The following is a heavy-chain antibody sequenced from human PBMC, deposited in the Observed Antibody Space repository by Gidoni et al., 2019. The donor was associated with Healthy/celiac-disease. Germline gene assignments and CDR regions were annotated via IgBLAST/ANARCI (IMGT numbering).Heavy chain of an antibody. CDR1: GYSISSGYY. J-gene: IGHJ3*02. CDR3: ARDEILVVAATSEDSDAFDI. Sequence: QVQLQESGPGLVKPSETLSLTCAVSGYSISSGYYWGWIRQPPGKGLEWIGSIYHSGSTYYNPSLKSRVTISVDTSKNQFSLKLSSVTAADTAVYYCARDEILVVAATSEDSDAFDIWGQGTMVTVSS. CDR2: IYHSGST. V-gene: IGHV4-38-2*02. D-gene: IGHD2-15*01.